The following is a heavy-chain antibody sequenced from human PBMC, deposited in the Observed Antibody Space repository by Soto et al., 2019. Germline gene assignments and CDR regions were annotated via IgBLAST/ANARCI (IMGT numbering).Heavy chain of an antibody. D-gene: IGHD6-19*01. CDR1: GGSISSYY. Sequence: PSETLSLTCTVSGGSISSYYWSWIRQPPGKGLEWIGYIYYSGSTNYNPSLKSRVTISVDTPKNQFSLKLSSVTAADTAVYYCAREPPSGWYYFDYWGQGTLVTVSS. CDR3: AREPPSGWYYFDY. J-gene: IGHJ4*02. CDR2: IYYSGST. V-gene: IGHV4-59*01.